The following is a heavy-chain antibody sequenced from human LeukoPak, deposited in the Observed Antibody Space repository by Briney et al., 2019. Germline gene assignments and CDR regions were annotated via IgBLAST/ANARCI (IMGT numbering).Heavy chain of an antibody. D-gene: IGHD2/OR15-2a*01. V-gene: IGHV3-21*01. Sequence: GGSLRLSCLASGFSFNSYTMNWVREAPGKGLEWVSTISPVSSYTWYAESVKGRFTISRDSPKNSLYLQMDSLRAEDTAVYYCVRDVSRRIGMDVWGQGTTVTVSS. CDR2: ISPVSSYT. CDR3: VRDVSRRIGMDV. J-gene: IGHJ6*02. CDR1: GFSFNSYT.